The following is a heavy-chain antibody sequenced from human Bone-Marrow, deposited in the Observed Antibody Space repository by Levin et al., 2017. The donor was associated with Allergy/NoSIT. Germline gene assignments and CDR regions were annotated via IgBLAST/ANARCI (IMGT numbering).Heavy chain of an antibody. CDR3: ARDPPADV. CDR1: GFTFSDYT. Sequence: PGGSLRLSCVASGFTFSDYTFNWVRQAPGKGLEWVSSITGSGTYVYHSDSVKGRFTISRDNSKNSLYLQMNSLRAEDSAVYYCARDPPADVWGQGTTVTVSS. J-gene: IGHJ6*02. CDR2: ITGSGTYV. V-gene: IGHV3-21*06.